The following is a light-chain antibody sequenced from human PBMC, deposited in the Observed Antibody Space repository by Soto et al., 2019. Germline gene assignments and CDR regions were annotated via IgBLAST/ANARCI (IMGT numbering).Light chain of an antibody. CDR3: SSYTSSSTLYV. V-gene: IGLV3-21*02. CDR1: NIGSKS. J-gene: IGLJ1*01. Sequence: SYELTQPPSVSVAPGQTARITCGGSNIGSKSGHWYQQKPGQAPVLVVYDDSDRPSGIPERFSGSNSGNTATLTISRVEAGDEADYYCSSYTSSSTLYVFGTGTKLTVL. CDR2: DDS.